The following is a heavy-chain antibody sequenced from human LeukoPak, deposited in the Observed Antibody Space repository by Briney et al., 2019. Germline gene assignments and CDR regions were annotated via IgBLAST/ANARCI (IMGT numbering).Heavy chain of an antibody. CDR2: ISSSSSYI. CDR1: GFTFSSYS. J-gene: IGHJ4*02. Sequence: GGSLRLSCAASGFTFSSYSMNWVRQAPGKGLEWVSSISSSSSYIYYADSVKGRFTISRDNAKNSLYLQVNSLRAEDTAVYYCARVDILTGLYYFDYWGQGTLVTVSS. D-gene: IGHD3-9*01. V-gene: IGHV3-21*01. CDR3: ARVDILTGLYYFDY.